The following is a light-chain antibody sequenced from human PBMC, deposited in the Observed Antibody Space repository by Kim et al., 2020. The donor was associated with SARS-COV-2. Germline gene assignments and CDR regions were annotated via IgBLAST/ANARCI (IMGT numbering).Light chain of an antibody. Sequence: QSITISCAGTSSDIGGSDSVSWYQQHPGRAPKLMVFDVNKRPSWISDRFLGSKSGNTASLTIFGLQADDEADYYCSSYSTGSTLVVFGGGTKLTVL. J-gene: IGLJ2*01. CDR1: SSDIGGSDS. CDR2: DVN. CDR3: SSYSTGSTLVV. V-gene: IGLV2-14*03.